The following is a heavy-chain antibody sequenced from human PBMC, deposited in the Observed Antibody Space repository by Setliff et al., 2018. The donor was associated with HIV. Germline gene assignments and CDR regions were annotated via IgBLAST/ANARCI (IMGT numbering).Heavy chain of an antibody. CDR3: ARVSSGTYYSEFYYYMDV. CDR1: GGSINNYH. J-gene: IGHJ6*03. Sequence: SETLSLTCTVSGGSINNYHWSWVRQSPGKGLEWMAYVYYVGDTNYKPSLKSRVTVSVDTSKNQFSLKLTSVAAADTAVYYWARVSSGTYYSEFYYYMDVWGKGTTVTVSS. CDR2: VYYVGDT. V-gene: IGHV4-59*01. D-gene: IGHD1-26*01.